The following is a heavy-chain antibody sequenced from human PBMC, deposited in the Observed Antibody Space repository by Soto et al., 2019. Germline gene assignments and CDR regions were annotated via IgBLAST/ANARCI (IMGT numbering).Heavy chain of an antibody. J-gene: IGHJ4*02. V-gene: IGHV4-59*08. CDR2: IYYSGST. D-gene: IGHD2-15*01. CDR3: ARGYCSGGSCYRPGFDY. Sequence: SETLSLTCTVSGGSISSYYWSWIRQPPGKGLEWIGYIYYSGSTNYNPSLKSRVTISVDTSKNQFSLKLSSVTAADTAVYYCARGYCSGGSCYRPGFDYWGQGTLVTVSS. CDR1: GGSISSYY.